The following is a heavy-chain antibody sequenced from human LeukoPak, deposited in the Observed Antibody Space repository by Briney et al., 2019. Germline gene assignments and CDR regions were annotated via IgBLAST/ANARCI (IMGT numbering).Heavy chain of an antibody. CDR1: GFTFSSHA. CDR2: IWYDGSNK. J-gene: IGHJ4*02. CDR3: ASDGIAVDRGIGYFDY. D-gene: IGHD6-13*01. Sequence: GGSLRLSCSAAGFTFSSHAMHWVRQAPGKGLEWVAVIWYDGSNKYYADSVKGRFTISRDNSENTLYLQMNSLRAEDTALYYCASDGIAVDRGIGYFDYWGQGTLVTVSS. V-gene: IGHV3-33*08.